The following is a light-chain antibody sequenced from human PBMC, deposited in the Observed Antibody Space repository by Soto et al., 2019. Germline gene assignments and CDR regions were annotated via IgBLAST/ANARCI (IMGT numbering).Light chain of an antibody. Sequence: QSALTQPASVSGSPGQSITISCTGTSSDVGGYNYASWYQQHPGKAPKLMIYEVSNRPSGVSNRFSGSKSGNTASLTISGLQAEDEADYYCSSYTSSSTPEVFGTGTKVTVL. V-gene: IGLV2-14*01. J-gene: IGLJ1*01. CDR1: SSDVGGYNY. CDR2: EVS. CDR3: SSYTSSSTPEV.